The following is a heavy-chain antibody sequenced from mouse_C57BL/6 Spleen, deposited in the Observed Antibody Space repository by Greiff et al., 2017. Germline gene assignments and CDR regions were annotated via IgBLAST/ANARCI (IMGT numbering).Heavy chain of an antibody. Sequence: QVQLKESGPELVKPGASVKISCKASGYAFSSSWMNWVKQRPGKGLEWIGRIYPGDGDTNYNGKFKGKATLTADKSSSTAYMQLSSLTSEDSAVYFCARGGYYGNPAWFAYWGQGTLVTVSA. CDR2: IYPGDGDT. D-gene: IGHD2-1*01. CDR1: GYAFSSSW. CDR3: ARGGYYGNPAWFAY. J-gene: IGHJ3*01. V-gene: IGHV1-82*01.